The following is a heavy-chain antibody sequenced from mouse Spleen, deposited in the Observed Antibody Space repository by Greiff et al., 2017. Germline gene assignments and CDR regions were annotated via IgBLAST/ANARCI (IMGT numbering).Heavy chain of an antibody. J-gene: IGHJ2*01. CDR3: AREKAGAFDY. CDR2: IDPSDSYT. D-gene: IGHD3-2*02. Sequence: QVQLQQPGAELVKPGASVKLSCKASGYTFTSYWMHWVKQRPGQGLEWIGEIDPSDSYTNYNQKFKGKATLTVDKSSSTAYMQLSSLTSEDSAVYYCAREKAGAFDYWGQGTTLTVSS. V-gene: IGHV1-69*02. CDR1: GYTFTSYW.